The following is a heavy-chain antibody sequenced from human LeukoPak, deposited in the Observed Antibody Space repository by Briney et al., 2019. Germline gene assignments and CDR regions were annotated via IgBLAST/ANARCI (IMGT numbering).Heavy chain of an antibody. J-gene: IGHJ4*02. Sequence: PGGSLRLSCAASGFTFSSYAMHWVRQAPGKGLEWVAVISYDERNKIYADSVKGRFTISRDNSKNTLYLQMNSLRVEDTAVYYCVRGGVDYWGQGTLVTVSS. D-gene: IGHD3-16*01. CDR2: ISYDERNK. CDR1: GFTFSSYA. V-gene: IGHV3-30*04. CDR3: VRGGVDY.